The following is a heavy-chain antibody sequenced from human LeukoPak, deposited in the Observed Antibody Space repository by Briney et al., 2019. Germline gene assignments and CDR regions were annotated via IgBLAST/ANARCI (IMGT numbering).Heavy chain of an antibody. CDR2: IKWDGGRT. CDR1: GFTFDDHG. CDR3: AKASAMIVVVSKHFDY. J-gene: IGHJ4*02. V-gene: IGHV3-20*04. D-gene: IGHD3-22*01. Sequence: GGSLRLSCAASGFTFDDHGMSWVRQAPGKGLEWVSGIKWDGGRTGYADSVKGRFTISRDNAKNSVYLQMNSLRAEDTAVYYCAKASAMIVVVSKHFDYWGQGTLVTVSS.